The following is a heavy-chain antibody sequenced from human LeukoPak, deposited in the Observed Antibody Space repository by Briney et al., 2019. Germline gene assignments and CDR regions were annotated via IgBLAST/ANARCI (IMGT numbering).Heavy chain of an antibody. CDR1: GFTFSSYS. J-gene: IGHJ4*02. D-gene: IGHD6-13*01. CDR3: ARDEQQLVPDDY. V-gene: IGHV3-21*01. CDR2: ISSSSSYI. Sequence: GGSLRLSCAASGFTFSSYSMNWVRQAPGKGLEWVSSISSSSSYIYYADPVKGRFTISRDNAKNSLYLQMNSLRAEDTAVYYCARDEQQLVPDDYWGQGTLVTVSS.